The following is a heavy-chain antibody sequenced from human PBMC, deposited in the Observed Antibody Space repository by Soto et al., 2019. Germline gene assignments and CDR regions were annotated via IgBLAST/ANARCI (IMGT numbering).Heavy chain of an antibody. V-gene: IGHV3-30*18. CDR3: AKDRMGAGVRGYFDY. CDR1: GFTFSSYG. Sequence: QVQLVESGGGVVQPGRSLRLSCAASGFTFSSYGMHWVRQAPGKGLEWVAVIIYDGSTKYYADSVKGRFTISRDNSKSTRDLQMNSLRAEDTAGYYCAKDRMGAGVRGYFDYWGQGTLVTVSS. J-gene: IGHJ4*02. D-gene: IGHD3-10*01. CDR2: IIYDGSTK.